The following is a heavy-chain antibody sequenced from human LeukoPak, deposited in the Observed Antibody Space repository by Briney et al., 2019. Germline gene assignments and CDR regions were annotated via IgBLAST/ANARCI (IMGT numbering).Heavy chain of an antibody. J-gene: IGHJ4*02. V-gene: IGHV1-69*13. CDR2: IIPIFGTA. D-gene: IGHD6-13*01. CDR3: ARGSLAAAGTFDY. CDR1: GGTFSSYA. Sequence: SVKVSCKASGGTFSSYAISRVRQAPGQGLEWMGGIIPIFGTANYAQKFQGRVTITADESTSTAYMELSSLRSEDTAVYYCARGSLAAAGTFDYWGQGTLVTVSS.